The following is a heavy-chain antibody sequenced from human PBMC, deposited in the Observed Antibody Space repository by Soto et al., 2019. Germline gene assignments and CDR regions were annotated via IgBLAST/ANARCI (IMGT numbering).Heavy chain of an antibody. CDR2: IYYSGST. CDR1: GGSISSSSYY. CDR3: ARQGAYSSGWYLYYFDY. Sequence: QLQLQESGPGLVKPSETLSLTCTVSGGSISSSSYYWGWIRQPPGKGLEWIGSIYYSGSTYYNPSLKSRVTISVDTSKNQFSLKLSSVTAADTAVYYCARQGAYSSGWYLYYFDYWGQGTLVTVSS. V-gene: IGHV4-39*01. J-gene: IGHJ4*02. D-gene: IGHD6-19*01.